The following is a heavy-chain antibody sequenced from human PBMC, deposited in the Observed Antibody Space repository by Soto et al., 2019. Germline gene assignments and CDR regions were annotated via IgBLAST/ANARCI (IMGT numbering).Heavy chain of an antibody. CDR3: ARSYCISTSCYGGYYYYRMDV. V-gene: IGHV1-69*12. J-gene: IGHJ6*02. Sequence: QVQLVQSGAEVKKPGSSVKVSCKASGGTFSSYAISWVRQAPGQGLEWMGGIIPIFGTANYAQKFQGRVTITADESTSTAYMELSSLRSEDTAVYYCARSYCISTSCYGGYYYYRMDVWGQGTTVTVSS. CDR1: GGTFSSYA. CDR2: IIPIFGTA. D-gene: IGHD2-2*01.